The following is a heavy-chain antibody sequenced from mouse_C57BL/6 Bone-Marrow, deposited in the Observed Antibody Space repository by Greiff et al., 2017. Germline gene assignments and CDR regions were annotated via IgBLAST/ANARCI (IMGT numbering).Heavy chain of an antibody. V-gene: IGHV1-81*01. J-gene: IGHJ2*01. CDR1: GYTFTSYG. CDR3: ARLLRWGVYFDY. D-gene: IGHD1-1*01. CDR2: IYPRSGNT. Sequence: VQLVESGAELARPGASVKLSCKASGYTFTSYGISWVKQRTGQGLEWIGEIYPRSGNTYYNEKFKGKATLTADKSSSTAYMELRSLTSEDSAVYFCARLLRWGVYFDYWGQGTTLTVSS.